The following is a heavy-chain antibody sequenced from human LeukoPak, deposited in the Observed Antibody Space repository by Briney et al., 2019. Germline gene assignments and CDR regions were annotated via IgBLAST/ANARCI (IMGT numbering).Heavy chain of an antibody. CDR2: MFYGGTT. J-gene: IGHJ2*01. D-gene: IGHD4-23*01. CDR3: VRHWVHDFGGSDWYFDL. V-gene: IGHV4-59*08. CDR1: GDSPSRSS. Sequence: PSETLSLTCTVSGDSPSRSSWSWIRQSPGGGLEWIGYMFYGGTTNHNPSLKGRVTMSMVTSKDQFSLSLSSVTAADTAVYFCVRHWVHDFGGSDWYFDLWGRGTLVTVSS.